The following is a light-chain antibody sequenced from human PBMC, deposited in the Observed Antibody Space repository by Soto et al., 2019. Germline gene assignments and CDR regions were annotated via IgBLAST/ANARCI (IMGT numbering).Light chain of an antibody. Sequence: QSALTQPRSVSGSPGQAVTISFTGTSSDVGGYNDVSWYQQHPGKAPKLMIYDVSKRPSGVPDRFSGSKSGNTASLTISGLKAEDEADYYCCSYAGGYTWVFGTGTTLTVL. CDR3: CSYAGGYTWV. CDR2: DVS. V-gene: IGLV2-11*01. J-gene: IGLJ1*01. CDR1: SSDVGGYND.